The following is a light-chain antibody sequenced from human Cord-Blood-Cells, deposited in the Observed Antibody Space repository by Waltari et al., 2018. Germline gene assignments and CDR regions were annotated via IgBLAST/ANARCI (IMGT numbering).Light chain of an antibody. Sequence: QSALTQPRSMSGPPAQSVTLSCPGTTSDGGGHTYVCWYQQHPGKAPKLMIYDVSKRPSGVPDRFSGSKSGNTASLTISGLQAEDEADYYCCSYAGSYPFVFGTGTKVTVL. J-gene: IGLJ1*01. CDR3: CSYAGSYPFV. CDR1: TSDGGGHTY. V-gene: IGLV2-11*01. CDR2: DVS.